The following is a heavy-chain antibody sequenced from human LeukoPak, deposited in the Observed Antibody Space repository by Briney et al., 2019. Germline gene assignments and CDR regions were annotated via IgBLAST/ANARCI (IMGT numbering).Heavy chain of an antibody. CDR3: AGDYYGSSGYYWFPDY. CDR1: GGTFSSYA. D-gene: IGHD3-22*01. Sequence: GASVKVSCKASGGTFSSYAISWVRQAPGQGLEWMGGIIPILGTANYAQKFQGRVTITADESTSTAYMELSSLRSEDTVVYYCAGDYYGSSGYYWFPDYWGQGTLVTVSS. J-gene: IGHJ4*02. V-gene: IGHV1-69*13. CDR2: IIPILGTA.